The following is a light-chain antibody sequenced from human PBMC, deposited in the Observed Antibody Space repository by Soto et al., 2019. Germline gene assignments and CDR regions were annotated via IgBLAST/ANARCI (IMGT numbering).Light chain of an antibody. CDR1: ETVRSD. Sequence: EIVMTQSPATLSVFPGERATLSCRASETVRSDLAWYQQKPGQAPRLLIYDASTRSTGIPARFSGSGSWTEFTLTIRSLQSEDSAVYYCQQYNRWRPITFGQGTRL. J-gene: IGKJ5*01. CDR2: DAS. V-gene: IGKV3-15*01. CDR3: QQYNRWRPIT.